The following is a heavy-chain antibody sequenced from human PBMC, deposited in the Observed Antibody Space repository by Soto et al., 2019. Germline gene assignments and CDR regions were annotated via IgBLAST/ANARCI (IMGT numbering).Heavy chain of an antibody. CDR1: GGSVSSGSYY. Sequence: SETLSLTCTVSGGSVSSGSYYWSWIRQPPGKGLEWIGYIYYSGSTNYNPSLKSRVTISVDTSKNQFSLKLSSVTAADTAVYYCARGVLVFDYWGQGTLVTVS. D-gene: IGHD2-8*02. J-gene: IGHJ4*02. V-gene: IGHV4-61*01. CDR3: ARGVLVFDY. CDR2: IYYSGST.